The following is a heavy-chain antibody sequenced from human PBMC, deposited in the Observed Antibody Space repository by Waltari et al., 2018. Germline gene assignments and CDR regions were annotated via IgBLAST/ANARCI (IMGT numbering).Heavy chain of an antibody. CDR3: SRDGDNFDTSGPFDS. J-gene: IGHJ4*02. CDR2: ISPYNGNT. Sequence: QVHLVQYGTEVKKPGASVKVSCKASGYTFSNFGISWVRQAPGQGLEWMGWISPYNGNTNYAQKLQGRVTMTTDTSTTTAYMELRGLRSYDTAVYYCSRDGDNFDTSGPFDSWGQGTLVIVSS. D-gene: IGHD3-22*01. CDR1: GYTFSNFG. V-gene: IGHV1-18*01.